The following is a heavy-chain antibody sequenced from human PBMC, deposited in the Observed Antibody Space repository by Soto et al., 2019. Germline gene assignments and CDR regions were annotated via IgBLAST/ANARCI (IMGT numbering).Heavy chain of an antibody. J-gene: IGHJ4*02. D-gene: IGHD1-1*01. CDR3: AREKVGTTFFDN. V-gene: IGHV4-38-2*02. Sequence: SETLSLTCIVSGVAISRGYDLGWVRQPPGKGLEWIGSIYPSVSSYHNPSLATRLRLSIDTSKNQFTLNLTSVTAADTALYFCAREKVGTTFFDNWGQGIQVTVSS. CDR2: IYPSVSS. CDR1: GVAISRGYD.